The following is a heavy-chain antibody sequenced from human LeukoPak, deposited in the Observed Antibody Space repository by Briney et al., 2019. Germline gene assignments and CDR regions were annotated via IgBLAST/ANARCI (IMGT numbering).Heavy chain of an antibody. V-gene: IGHV3-9*01. J-gene: IGHJ4*02. D-gene: IGHD5-12*01. Sequence: GGSLRLSCAASGFTFDDYAMHWVRQAPGKGLEWVSGISWNSGSIGYADSVKGRFTISRDNAKNTLYLQMNSLRAEDTAVYYCASDDIVALPNWGQGTLVTVSS. CDR2: ISWNSGSI. CDR3: ASDDIVALPN. CDR1: GFTFDDYA.